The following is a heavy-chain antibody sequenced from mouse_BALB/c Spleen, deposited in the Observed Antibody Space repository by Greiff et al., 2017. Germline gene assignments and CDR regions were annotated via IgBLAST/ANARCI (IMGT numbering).Heavy chain of an antibody. CDR1: GFTFSSFG. J-gene: IGHJ1*01. V-gene: IGHV5-17*02. CDR2: ISSGSSTI. Sequence: EVKLVESGGGLVQPGGSRKLSCAASGFTFSSFGMHWVRQAPEKVLEWVAYISSGSSTIYYADTVKGRFTISRDNPKNTLFLQMTSLRSEDTAMYYCARGGRYWYFDVWGAGTTVTVSS. CDR3: ARGGRYWYFDV.